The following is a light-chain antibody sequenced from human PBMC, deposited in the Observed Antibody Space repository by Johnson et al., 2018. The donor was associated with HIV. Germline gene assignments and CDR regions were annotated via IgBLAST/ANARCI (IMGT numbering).Light chain of an antibody. CDR1: NSNFGNYY. CDR3: GTWHSALSGCGV. CDR2: DNH. V-gene: IGLV1-51*01. Sequence: QSVLTQPPSVSAAPGQKVTISCSGNNSNFGNYYLSWYQHLPGTAPKLLIYDNHKRPSGIPDRFSGSKSGTSATLGITGLQAGDEADYYCGTWHSALSGCGVFGTLTRVTVL. J-gene: IGLJ1*01.